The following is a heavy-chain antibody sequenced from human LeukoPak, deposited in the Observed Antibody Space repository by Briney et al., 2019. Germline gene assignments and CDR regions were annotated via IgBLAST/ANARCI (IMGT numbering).Heavy chain of an antibody. CDR2: IYYSGST. CDR3: ARARRITIFGVVITPYYYYGMDV. CDR1: GGSISSGGYY. J-gene: IGHJ6*02. Sequence: SETLSLTCTVSGGSISSGGYYWSWIRQHPGKGPEWIGYIYYSGSTYYNPSLKSRVTISVDTSKNQFSLKLSSVTAADTAVYYCARARRITIFGVVITPYYYYGMDVWGQGTTVTVSS. D-gene: IGHD3-3*01. V-gene: IGHV4-31*03.